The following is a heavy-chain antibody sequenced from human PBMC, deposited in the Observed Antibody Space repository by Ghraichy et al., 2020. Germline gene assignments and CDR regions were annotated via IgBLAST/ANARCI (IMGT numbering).Heavy chain of an antibody. CDR1: GFTFSSYW. V-gene: IGHV3-74*01. CDR3: ARADLYCSGGSCYHDY. CDR2: INSDGSST. Sequence: GGSLRLSCAASGFTFSSYWMHWVRQAPGKGLVWVSRINSDGSSTSYADSVKGRFTISRDNAKNTLYLQMNSLRAEDTAVYYCARADLYCSGGSCYHDYWGQGTLVTVSS. J-gene: IGHJ4*02. D-gene: IGHD2-15*01.